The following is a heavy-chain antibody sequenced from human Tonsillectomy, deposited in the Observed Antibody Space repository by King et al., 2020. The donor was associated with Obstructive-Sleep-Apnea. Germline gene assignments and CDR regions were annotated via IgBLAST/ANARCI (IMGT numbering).Heavy chain of an antibody. CDR3: ASATIADLSYFDH. J-gene: IGHJ4*02. CDR2: MYYSWRT. V-gene: IGHV4-39*07. CDR1: GGSSSSSSYY. Sequence: MQLQESGPVLVKPSETLSLTCTVSGGSSSSSSYYWGWLRQSPGKGLEWIGSMYYSWRTYYNPSLKSRVTISVDTSKNQFSLKVSSVTAADTAVYYCASATIADLSYFDHWGQGTLVTVSS. D-gene: IGHD6-13*01.